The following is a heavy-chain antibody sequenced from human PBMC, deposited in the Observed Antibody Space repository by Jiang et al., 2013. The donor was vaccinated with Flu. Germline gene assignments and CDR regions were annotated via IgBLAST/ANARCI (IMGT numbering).Heavy chain of an antibody. CDR2: IDWDDDK. Sequence: TCTFSGFSLSTSGMCVSWIRQPPGKALEWLARIDWDDDKYYSTSLKTRLTISKDTSKNQVVLTMTNMDPVDTATYYCARIPHYYDSSGYLDYWGQGTLVTVSS. CDR1: GFSLSTSGMC. CDR3: ARIPHYYDSSGYLDY. V-gene: IGHV2-70*11. D-gene: IGHD3-22*01. J-gene: IGHJ4*02.